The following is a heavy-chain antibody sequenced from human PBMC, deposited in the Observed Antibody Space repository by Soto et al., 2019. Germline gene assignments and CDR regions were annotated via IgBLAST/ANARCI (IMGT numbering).Heavy chain of an antibody. V-gene: IGHV4-59*01. D-gene: IGHD2-2*01. J-gene: IGHJ3*02. CDR1: GGSISGYY. CDR3: ARGGLYCSTTSCYSDAFDI. CDR2: IYYSGST. Sequence: QVQLQESGPGLVKPSETLSLTCTVSGGSISGYYWSWIRQPPGKGLEWIGYIYYSGSTNYNPSLKGRVTISLDTSRDQFSLKLSSVTAADTAVYYCARGGLYCSTTSCYSDAFDIWGQGTMVTVSS.